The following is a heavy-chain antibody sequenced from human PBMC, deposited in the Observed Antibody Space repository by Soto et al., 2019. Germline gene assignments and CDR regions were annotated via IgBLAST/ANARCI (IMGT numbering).Heavy chain of an antibody. CDR3: SRANHWGAFDI. Sequence: GGSLRLSCAASGFTFSSYAMHWVRQAPGKGLEWVAVISYDGSNKYYADSVKGRFTISRDNSKNTLYLQMNSQRAEDTAVYYCSRANHWGAFDIWGQGTMVTVSS. CDR2: ISYDGSNK. D-gene: IGHD7-27*01. J-gene: IGHJ3*02. CDR1: GFTFSSYA. V-gene: IGHV3-30*04.